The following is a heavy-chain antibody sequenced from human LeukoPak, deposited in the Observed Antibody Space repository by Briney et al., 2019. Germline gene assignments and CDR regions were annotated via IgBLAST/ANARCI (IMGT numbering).Heavy chain of an antibody. J-gene: IGHJ6*03. CDR2: INHSGSA. V-gene: IGHV4-39*07. D-gene: IGHD6-6*01. CDR3: AREYSSSLGYYYYMDV. Sequence: PSETLSLTCSVFGGSISSSDYWWGWVRQPPGKGLEWIAIINHSGSAYYNPSLKSRVTISVDTSKNQFSLKLSSVTAADTAVYYCAREYSSSLGYYYYMDVWGKGTTVTVSS. CDR1: GGSISSSDYW.